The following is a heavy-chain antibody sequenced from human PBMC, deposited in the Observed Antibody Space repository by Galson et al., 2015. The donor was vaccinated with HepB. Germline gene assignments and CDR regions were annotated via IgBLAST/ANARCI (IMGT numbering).Heavy chain of an antibody. D-gene: IGHD2-2*01. Sequence: LSLTCAVYGGSFSGYYCTWIRQPPGKGLEWIGEINHSGSTNYNPSLKSRVTISLDTSKNQFSLKLSSVTAADTAVYYCAAIVVVPTTIRDYWGQGTLVTVSS. CDR1: GGSFSGYY. V-gene: IGHV4-34*01. J-gene: IGHJ4*02. CDR2: INHSGST. CDR3: AAIVVVPTTIRDY.